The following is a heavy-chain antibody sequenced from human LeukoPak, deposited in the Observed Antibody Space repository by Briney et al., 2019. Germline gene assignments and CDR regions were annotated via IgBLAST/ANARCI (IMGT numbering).Heavy chain of an antibody. CDR1: GGTFSRYA. Sequence: GASVKVSCKASGGTFSRYAISWVRQAPGQGLEWMGRIIPIFGTANYAQKFQGRVTITTDESTSTAYMELSSLRSEDTAVYYCARSVRGVIKYYMDVWGKGTTVTVSS. CDR2: IIPIFGTA. D-gene: IGHD3-10*01. CDR3: ARSVRGVIKYYMDV. V-gene: IGHV1-69*05. J-gene: IGHJ6*03.